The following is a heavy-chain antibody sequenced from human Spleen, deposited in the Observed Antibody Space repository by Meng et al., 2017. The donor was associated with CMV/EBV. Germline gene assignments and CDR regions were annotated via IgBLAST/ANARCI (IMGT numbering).Heavy chain of an antibody. CDR1: GYTFTNYD. J-gene: IGHJ5*02. CDR3: ARLGCSSISCYTWFDP. V-gene: IGHV1-8*03. D-gene: IGHD2-2*02. CDR2: VNPNGGNT. Sequence: ASVKVSCKASGYTFTNYDIHWVRQATGQGLEWMGWVNPNGGNTGYAQKFQNRVTISRDASISTAYMELSSLTSGDTAVYYCARLGCSSISCYTWFDPWGQGTLVTVSS.